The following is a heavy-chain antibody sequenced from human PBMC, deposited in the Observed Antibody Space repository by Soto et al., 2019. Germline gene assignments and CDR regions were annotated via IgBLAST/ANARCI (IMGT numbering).Heavy chain of an antibody. J-gene: IGHJ4*02. D-gene: IGHD6-13*01. Sequence: EVQLLESGGGLVQPGGSLRLSCVGSGFTFRSYATTWVRQAPGKGLEWVSGISGGGTTYYADSVKGRSTISRDNSRNTVYLQINSLRGEDTAVYYCARVLSTWPAFDYWGQGTLVTVS. CDR3: ARVLSTWPAFDY. V-gene: IGHV3-23*01. CDR2: ISGGGTT. CDR1: GFTFRSYA.